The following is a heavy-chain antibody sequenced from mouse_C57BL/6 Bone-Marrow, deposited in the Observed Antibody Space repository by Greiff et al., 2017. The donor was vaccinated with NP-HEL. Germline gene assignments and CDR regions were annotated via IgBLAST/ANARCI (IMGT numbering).Heavy chain of an antibody. CDR3: ASHYYGSRYWYCDV. CDR1: GYTFTSYT. J-gene: IGHJ1*03. D-gene: IGHD1-1*01. V-gene: IGHV1-4*01. CDR2: INPSSGYP. Sequence: VQLQQSGAELARPGASVKMSCKASGYTFTSYTMHWVKQRPGQGLEWIGYINPSSGYPKYNQKFKDKATLTADKSSSTAYMQLSSLTSEDSAVYYCASHYYGSRYWYCDVWGTGTAVTVSS.